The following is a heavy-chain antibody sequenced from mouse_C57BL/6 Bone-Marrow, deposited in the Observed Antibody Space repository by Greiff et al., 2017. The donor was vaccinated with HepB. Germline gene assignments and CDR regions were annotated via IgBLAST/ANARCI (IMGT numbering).Heavy chain of an antibody. CDR1: GFTFNTYA. CDR2: IRSKSSNYAT. Sequence: EVMLVESGGGLVQPKGSLKLSCAASGFTFNTYAMHWVRQAPGKGLEWVARIRSKSSNYATYYADSVKDRFTISRDDSQSMLYLQMNNLKTEDTAMYYCVRERNYGSSYWYFDVWGTGTTVTVSS. CDR3: VRERNYGSSYWYFDV. V-gene: IGHV10-3*01. D-gene: IGHD1-1*01. J-gene: IGHJ1*03.